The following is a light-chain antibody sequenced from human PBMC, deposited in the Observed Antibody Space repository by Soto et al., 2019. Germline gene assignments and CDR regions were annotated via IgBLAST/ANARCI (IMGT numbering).Light chain of an antibody. Sequence: DIVMTQSPDSLAVSLGERATNNCKSSQSVLYNSNNKNYLAWYQQKPGQPPKLLIYWASTRESGVPDRFSGSGSGTDFTLTISSLQAEDVAVYYCQQCYSTPYTFGQGTKLEIK. CDR1: QSVLYNSNNKNY. J-gene: IGKJ2*01. CDR2: WAS. V-gene: IGKV4-1*01. CDR3: QQCYSTPYT.